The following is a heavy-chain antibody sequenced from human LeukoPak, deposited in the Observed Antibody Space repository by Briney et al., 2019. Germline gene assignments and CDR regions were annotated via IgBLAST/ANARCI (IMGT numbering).Heavy chain of an antibody. CDR3: AAGGGWDPSFGVVTHIDA. Sequence: GGSLRLFCVPSGFTFSGYWMHWVRHGPEKGLELVSRIDNDGHGIIYADSVKGRFITARDNVKNTLYLQMNSLRVEDTAVYYCAAGGGWDPSFGVVTHIDAWGKGTTVGVS. J-gene: IGHJ6*03. CDR1: GFTFSGYW. D-gene: IGHD3-3*01. V-gene: IGHV3-74*01. CDR2: IDNDGHGI.